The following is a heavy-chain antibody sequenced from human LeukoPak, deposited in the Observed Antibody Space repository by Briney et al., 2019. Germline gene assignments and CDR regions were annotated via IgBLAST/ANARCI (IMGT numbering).Heavy chain of an antibody. CDR3: ARSLIADGAFDI. V-gene: IGHV3-21*01. CDR2: ISSSGSYI. CDR1: GFTFTSYT. J-gene: IGHJ3*02. Sequence: GGSLRLSCAASGFTFTSYTMNWVRQAPGKGLEWVSDISSSGSYIDYADSVKGRFTISRDNAKNSLFLQMNSLRAEDTAVYYCARSLIADGAFDIWGQGQWSVSLQ. D-gene: IGHD2-21*01.